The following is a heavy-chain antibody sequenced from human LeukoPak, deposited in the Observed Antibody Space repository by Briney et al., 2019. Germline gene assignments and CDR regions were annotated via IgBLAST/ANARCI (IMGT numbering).Heavy chain of an antibody. Sequence: ETLCLTRAVYGGSFSGYYWSWIRQPPGKGPEWSGEINHSGSTNYNPTLKSRVTISVDTSKNRFSLKLSSVAAADTAVYYCASLYGSGSYSRYYYYGMDVWGQGTTVTVSS. CDR1: GGSFSGYY. CDR3: ASLYGSGSYSRYYYYGMDV. J-gene: IGHJ6*02. V-gene: IGHV4-34*01. D-gene: IGHD3-10*01. CDR2: INHSGST.